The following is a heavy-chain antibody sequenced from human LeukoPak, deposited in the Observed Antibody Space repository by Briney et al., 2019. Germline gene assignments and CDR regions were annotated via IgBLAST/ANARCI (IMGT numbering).Heavy chain of an antibody. CDR1: GDSINIHHHF. Sequence: SQTLSLTCTVSGDSINIHHHFWGWIRQHPGKGLEWIGYVNYIGSTFYNPSLKSRVIISLDTSKNQISQNLTTVTAADTAVYYCAREGGNFDFDYWGQGSLVTVSS. D-gene: IGHD4-23*01. V-gene: IGHV4-31*03. CDR3: AREGGNFDFDY. J-gene: IGHJ4*02. CDR2: VNYIGST.